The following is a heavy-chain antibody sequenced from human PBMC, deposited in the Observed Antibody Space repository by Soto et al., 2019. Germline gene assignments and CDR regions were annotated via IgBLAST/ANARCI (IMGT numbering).Heavy chain of an antibody. Sequence: ASVKVSCKASGYTFTSYGISWVRQAPGQGLEWMGWISAYNGNTNYAQKLQGRVTMTTDTSTSTDYMELRSLRSDEKAVYYCARDHCSSTSCYTAVDYWGQGTLVTVSS. J-gene: IGHJ4*02. CDR2: ISAYNGNT. D-gene: IGHD2-2*02. CDR1: GYTFTSYG. CDR3: ARDHCSSTSCYTAVDY. V-gene: IGHV1-18*04.